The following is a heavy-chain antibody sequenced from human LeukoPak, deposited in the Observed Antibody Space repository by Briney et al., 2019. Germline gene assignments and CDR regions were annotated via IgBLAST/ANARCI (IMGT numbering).Heavy chain of an antibody. V-gene: IGHV3-15*07. Sequence: PGGSLRLSCAASGFTFSNAWMNWVRQAPGKGLEWVGRIKSKTDGVTTDYAAPVKGRFTISRDDSKNTLYLQMNSLKTEDTAVYYCTTAVAADPLYYYYYGMDVWGQGTTVTVSS. CDR1: GFTFSNAW. CDR3: TTAVAADPLYYYYYGMDV. CDR2: IKSKTDGVTT. D-gene: IGHD6-19*01. J-gene: IGHJ6*02.